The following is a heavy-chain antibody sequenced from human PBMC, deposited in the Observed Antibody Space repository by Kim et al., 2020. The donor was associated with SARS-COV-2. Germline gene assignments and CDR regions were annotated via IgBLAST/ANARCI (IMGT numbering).Heavy chain of an antibody. CDR1: RFRFENYG. J-gene: IGHJ3*02. CDR2: IWYNGRNT. V-gene: IGHV3-33*08. CDR3: ARDSRTRDYERTDNAFDI. Sequence: GGSLRLSCGASRFRFENYGMHWVRQAPGKGLEWVALIWYNGRNTNYADSVKGRFTISRDNSKNILYLQMTGLRVDDTAVYYCARDSRTRDYERTDNAFDIWGQGTTVTVSS. D-gene: IGHD3-22*01.